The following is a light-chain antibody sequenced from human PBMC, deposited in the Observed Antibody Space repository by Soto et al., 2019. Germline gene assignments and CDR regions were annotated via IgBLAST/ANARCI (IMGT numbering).Light chain of an antibody. CDR1: QSVRSN. J-gene: IGKJ5*01. CDR3: QQYSNYPIT. Sequence: EIVMTQSPATLSVSPGERTTLSCRASQSVRSNLAWYQQKPGEAHRLLMYGASTRATSIPPRFRGSGSGTELTITISSLQPDDFATYDCQQYSNYPITFGQGTRLEIK. CDR2: GAS. V-gene: IGKV3D-15*01.